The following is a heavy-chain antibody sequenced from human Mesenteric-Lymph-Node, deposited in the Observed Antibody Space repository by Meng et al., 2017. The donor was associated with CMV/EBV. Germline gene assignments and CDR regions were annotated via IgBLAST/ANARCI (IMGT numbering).Heavy chain of an antibody. CDR2: IYYSGST. D-gene: IGHD6-19*01. J-gene: IGHJ4*02. CDR1: GGSINNDY. CDR3: ARHPSTLSSGWLSFDY. Sequence: SETLSLTCTVSGGSINNDYWNWIRQPPGKGLEWIGYIYYSGSTTYNPSLKSRVTVSVDTSKNQFSLKLSSVTAADTAVYYCARHPSTLSSGWLSFDYWGQGTLVTVSS. V-gene: IGHV4-59*01.